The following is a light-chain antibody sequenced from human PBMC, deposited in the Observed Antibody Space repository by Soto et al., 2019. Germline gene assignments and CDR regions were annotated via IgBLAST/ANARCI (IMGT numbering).Light chain of an antibody. CDR3: QQSYSTPPKYT. J-gene: IGKJ2*01. CDR2: AAS. CDR1: QNISSY. Sequence: DIQMTQSPSSLSASVGDRVTITCRASQNISSYLNWYQQKPGKAPKLLIYAASSLQSGVPSRFSGSGSGTDFTLTISSLQPEDFATYYCQQSYSTPPKYTFGQGTKLEIK. V-gene: IGKV1-39*01.